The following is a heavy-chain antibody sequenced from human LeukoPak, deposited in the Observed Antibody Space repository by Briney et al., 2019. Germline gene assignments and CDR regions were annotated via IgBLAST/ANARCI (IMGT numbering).Heavy chain of an antibody. V-gene: IGHV3-66*01. CDR2: IYSDGNT. CDR1: GFTVRSNY. Sequence: GGSLRLSCAASGFTVRSNYLSWVRQAPGKGLEWVSVIYSDGNTHYADSVKGRFTISRDSSKNTLYLQMNSLRAEDTAVYYCARGFRYSSTLRGGPRYWYFDLWGRGTLVTVSS. J-gene: IGHJ2*01. D-gene: IGHD6-13*01. CDR3: ARGFRYSSTLRGGPRYWYFDL.